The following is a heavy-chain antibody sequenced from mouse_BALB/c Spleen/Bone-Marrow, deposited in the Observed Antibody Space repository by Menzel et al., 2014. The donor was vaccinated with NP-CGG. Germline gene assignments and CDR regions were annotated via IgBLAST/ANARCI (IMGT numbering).Heavy chain of an antibody. CDR3: ARDDYYAMDY. J-gene: IGHJ4*01. V-gene: IGHV7-3*02. CDR2: IRNKANGYTT. Sequence: EVKLLESGGGLVQPGGSLRLSCATSGFTFTDYYMNWVRQPPGKALEWLGFIRNKANGYTTEYSASVKGRFTISRDNSQSILYLQMNTLRAEDSATYYCARDDYYAMDYWGQGTSVTVSS. CDR1: GFTFTDYY.